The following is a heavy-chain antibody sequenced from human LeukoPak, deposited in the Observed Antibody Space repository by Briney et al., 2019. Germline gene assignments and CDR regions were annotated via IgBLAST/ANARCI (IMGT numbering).Heavy chain of an antibody. CDR3: ARGDYYYDSSGYPVDY. CDR1: GFTFSSYA. V-gene: IGHV3-30*04. J-gene: IGHJ4*02. Sequence: GSLRLSCAASGFTFSSYAMHWVRQAPGQGLEWVAVISYDGSNKYYADSVKGRFTISRDNSKNTLYLQMNSLRAEGTAVYYCARGDYYYDSSGYPVDYWGQGTLVTVPS. CDR2: ISYDGSNK. D-gene: IGHD3-22*01.